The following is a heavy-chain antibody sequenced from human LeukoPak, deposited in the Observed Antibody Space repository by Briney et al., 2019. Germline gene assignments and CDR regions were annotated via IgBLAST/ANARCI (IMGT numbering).Heavy chain of an antibody. D-gene: IGHD2-15*01. J-gene: IGHJ5*02. CDR1: GFTFSEHS. V-gene: IGHV3-23*05. CDR3: AKGGYASCFDP. Sequence: PGGSLTLSCEASGFTFSEHSMSWVRQAPGKGLDWVSTIKRDGSNTYYTDSVEGRFTISRDNSKNTLYLEMNTLRAEDTAVYYCAKGGYASCFDPWGQGTQVTVSS. CDR2: IKRDGSNT.